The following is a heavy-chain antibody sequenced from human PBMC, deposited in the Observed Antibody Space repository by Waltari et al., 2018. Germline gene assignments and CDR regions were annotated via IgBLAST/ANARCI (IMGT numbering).Heavy chain of an antibody. CDR2: INHSGST. D-gene: IGHD3-10*01. V-gene: IGHV4-34*01. Sequence: QVQLQQWGAGLLKPSETLSLTCAVYGGSFSGYYWSWIRQPPGKGLEWIGEINHSGSTNYSPSLKGRVTISVDTSKNQFSLKLSSVTAADTAVYYCARGGITMVRGVIDYWGQGTLVTVSS. CDR1: GGSFSGYY. CDR3: ARGGITMVRGVIDY. J-gene: IGHJ4*02.